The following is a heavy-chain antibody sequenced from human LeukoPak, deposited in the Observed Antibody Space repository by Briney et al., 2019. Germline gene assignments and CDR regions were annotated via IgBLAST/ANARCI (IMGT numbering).Heavy chain of an antibody. CDR1: GGTFISYA. D-gene: IGHD6-13*01. J-gene: IGHJ6*02. CDR2: IIPIFGTA. CDR3: ARQQLVRHGSDYYYYYGMDV. V-gene: IGHV1-69*13. Sequence: VASVKVSCKASGGTFISYAISWVRQAPGQGLEWMGGIIPIFGTANYAQKFQGRVTITADESTSTAYMELSSLRSEDTAVYYCARQQLVRHGSDYYYYYGMDVWGQGTTVTVSS.